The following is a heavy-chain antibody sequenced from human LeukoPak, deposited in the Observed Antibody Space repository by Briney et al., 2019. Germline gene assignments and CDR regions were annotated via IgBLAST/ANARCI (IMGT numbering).Heavy chain of an antibody. CDR2: RYVGGRD. V-gene: IGHV4-59*03. J-gene: IGHJ1*01. CDR1: GGSISSYS. Sequence: SETLSLTYTVSGGSISSYSWSWIRQPPGKGLEWIGCRYVGGRDLYNPSLRGRVTISVDASEKQISLSLRSVTAADTAMYYCANTTRVAPDGRAEYFQHWGQGTLAIVSS. CDR3: ANTTRVAPDGRAEYFQH. D-gene: IGHD5-12*01.